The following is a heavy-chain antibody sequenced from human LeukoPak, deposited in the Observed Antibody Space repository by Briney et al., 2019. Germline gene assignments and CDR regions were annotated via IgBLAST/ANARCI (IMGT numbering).Heavy chain of an antibody. V-gene: IGHV3-23*01. Sequence: GGSLRLSCAASGFTFSSYAMSWVRQAPGKGLEWVSAISGSGGSTYYADSVKGRFTISRDNSKNTLYLQMISLRAEDTAVYYCAKGDFGGVLFADENWFDPWGQGTLVTVSS. D-gene: IGHD3-16*01. J-gene: IGHJ5*02. CDR1: GFTFSSYA. CDR3: AKGDFGGVLFADENWFDP. CDR2: ISGSGGST.